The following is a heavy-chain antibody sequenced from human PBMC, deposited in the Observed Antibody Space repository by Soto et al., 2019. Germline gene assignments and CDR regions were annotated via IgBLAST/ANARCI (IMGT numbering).Heavy chain of an antibody. Sequence: QVQAVQSGAEVKKPGSSVKVSCKASGGTFSNSAISWVRQAPGRGLEWMGGIIPLFGTSNYTQNFQGRVTIAADDSTSTAYMELSSLTSEDTAVYYCAKAGATNWVYFDSWDQGTLVTVSS. CDR1: GGTFSNSA. V-gene: IGHV1-69*01. CDR3: AKAGATNWVYFDS. J-gene: IGHJ4*02. D-gene: IGHD1-1*01. CDR2: IIPLFGTS.